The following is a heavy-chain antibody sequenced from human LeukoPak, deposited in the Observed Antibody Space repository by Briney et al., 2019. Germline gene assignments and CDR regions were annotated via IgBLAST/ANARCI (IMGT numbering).Heavy chain of an antibody. J-gene: IGHJ3*02. CDR2: IRYDGNNK. D-gene: IGHD3-22*01. V-gene: IGHV3-30*02. CDR1: GFTFSSYG. Sequence: PGGSLRLSCAASGFTFSSYGMHWVRQAPGKGLEWVAFIRYDGNNKYYADSVKGRFTISRDNSKNTLYLQMNSLRAEDTAVYYCAKSLNYYYDSSGSSKGGFDIWGQGTMVTVST. CDR3: AKSLNYYYDSSGSSKGGFDI.